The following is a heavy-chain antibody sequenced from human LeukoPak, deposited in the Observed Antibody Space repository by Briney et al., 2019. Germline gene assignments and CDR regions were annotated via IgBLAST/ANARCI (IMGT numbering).Heavy chain of an antibody. CDR1: GYSFTNYW. V-gene: IGHV5-51*01. Sequence: GESLKISFKGSGYSFTNYWIGWVRPMPGKGLEWMGLIYPGDSDTRYSPSFQGQVTISADKSISTAYLQWSSLKASDTAIYYCARRPITMIRGVPGWFDPWGQGTLVTVSS. J-gene: IGHJ5*02. CDR3: ARRPITMIRGVPGWFDP. CDR2: IYPGDSDT. D-gene: IGHD3-10*01.